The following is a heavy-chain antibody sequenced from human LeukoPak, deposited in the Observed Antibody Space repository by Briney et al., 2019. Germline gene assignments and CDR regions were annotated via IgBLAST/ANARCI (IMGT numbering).Heavy chain of an antibody. Sequence: TGGSLRLSCAASGFTFSSYGMPWVRQAPGKGLEWVAVIWYDGSNKYYADSVKGRFTISRDNSKNTLYLQMNSLRAEDTAVYYCAREWFGESRTFDYWGQGTLVTVSS. V-gene: IGHV3-33*01. J-gene: IGHJ4*02. CDR3: AREWFGESRTFDY. D-gene: IGHD3-10*01. CDR2: IWYDGSNK. CDR1: GFTFSSYG.